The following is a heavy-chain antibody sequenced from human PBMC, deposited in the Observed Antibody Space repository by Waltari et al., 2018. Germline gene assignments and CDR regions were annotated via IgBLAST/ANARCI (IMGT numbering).Heavy chain of an antibody. J-gene: IGHJ5*02. CDR3: ARDSQGGSIHNWFDP. CDR1: GYTFTSYG. V-gene: IGHV1-18*01. D-gene: IGHD2-2*01. Sequence: QVQLVQSGAEVKKPGASVKVSCKASGYTFTSYGISWVRQATGQGLEWMGWMSAYNGNTNYAQKIQGRVTMTTDTYTSTAYMGLRSMRSDDTAVDYCARDSQGGSIHNWFDPWGQGTLVTVSS. CDR2: MSAYNGNT.